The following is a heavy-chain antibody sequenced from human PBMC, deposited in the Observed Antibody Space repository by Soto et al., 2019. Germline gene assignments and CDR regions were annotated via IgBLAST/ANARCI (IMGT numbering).Heavy chain of an antibody. CDR1: VYSVSSKSAA. CDR3: TRALSGSYEH. D-gene: IGHD1-26*01. Sequence: SQTLSLTCAISVYSVSSKSAAWIWIIQSPSRGLEWLGRTHYRSKWSTDYAISVKSRITINPDTSNNHFSLQLKSVTPEDTAVYYCTRALSGSYEHWGQGTLVSVSS. CDR2: THYRSKWST. V-gene: IGHV6-1*01. J-gene: IGHJ4*02.